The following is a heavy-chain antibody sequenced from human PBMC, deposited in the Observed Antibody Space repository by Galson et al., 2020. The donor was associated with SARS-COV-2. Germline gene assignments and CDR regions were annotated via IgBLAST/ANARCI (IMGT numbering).Heavy chain of an antibody. CDR2: ISYDGSNK. D-gene: IGHD3-22*01. Sequence: GESLKISCAASGFTFSSYGMHWVCQAPGKGLEWVAVISYDGSNKYYADSVKGRFTISRDNSKNTLYLQMNSLRAEDTAVYYCASNYYDSSGYDTGLGYWGQGTLVTVSS. V-gene: IGHV3-30*03. CDR1: GFTFSSYG. CDR3: ASNYYDSSGYDTGLGY. J-gene: IGHJ4*02.